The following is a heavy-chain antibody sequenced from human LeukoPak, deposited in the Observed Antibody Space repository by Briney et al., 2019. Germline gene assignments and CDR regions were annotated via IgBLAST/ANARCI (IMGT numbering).Heavy chain of an antibody. CDR1: GYSISSGYS. CDR3: ARANDYGDFGPGAFDI. Sequence: SETLSLTCTVSGYSISSGYSWSWIRQPPGKGLEWIGYIYYSGSTYYNPSLKSRVTISVDTSKNQFSLKLSSVTAADTAVYYCARANDYGDFGPGAFDIWGQGTMVTVSS. J-gene: IGHJ3*02. CDR2: IYYSGST. D-gene: IGHD4-17*01. V-gene: IGHV4-30-4*07.